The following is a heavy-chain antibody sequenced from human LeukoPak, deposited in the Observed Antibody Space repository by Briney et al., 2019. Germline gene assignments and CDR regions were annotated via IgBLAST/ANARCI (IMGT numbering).Heavy chain of an antibody. V-gene: IGHV3-49*04. CDR2: IRSKAYGGTT. CDR1: GITFSSYA. Sequence: GGSLRLSCAASGITFSSYAMSWVRQAPGKGLEWVGFIRSKAYGGTTEYAASVKGRFTISRDDSKSIAYLQMNSLKTEDTAVYYCTRGPPLDYYGMDVWGQGTTVTVSS. J-gene: IGHJ6*02. CDR3: TRGPPLDYYGMDV.